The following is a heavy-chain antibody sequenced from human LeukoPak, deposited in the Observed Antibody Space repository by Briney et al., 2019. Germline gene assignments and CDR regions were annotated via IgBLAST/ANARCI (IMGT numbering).Heavy chain of an antibody. CDR1: GFTFMNYW. D-gene: IGHD1-1*01. V-gene: IGHV3-74*01. CDR3: AREWKKTGAFDY. Sequence: GGSLSLSCAASGFTFMNYWMHWVRQAPGKGLVWVSFINTDGSSTTYADSVKGRFTVSRDNAKNTLYLQMSGLRAEDTAVYYCAREWKKTGAFDYWGQGTLVTVSS. CDR2: INTDGSST. J-gene: IGHJ4*02.